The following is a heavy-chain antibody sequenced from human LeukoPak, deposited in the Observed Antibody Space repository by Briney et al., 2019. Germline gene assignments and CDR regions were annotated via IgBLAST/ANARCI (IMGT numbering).Heavy chain of an antibody. CDR3: ARGDDTSGYFYSYFDH. J-gene: IGHJ4*02. Sequence: GGSLRLSCAASGFPFSSYVMHWVRQAPGKGLEWVSFTSYDGSNKYYADSVKGRFTISRDNSKNTLDLQMNSLRAEDTAMYYCARGDDTSGYFYSYFDHWGQGTLVTVSS. D-gene: IGHD3-22*01. CDR1: GFPFSSYV. V-gene: IGHV3-30-3*01. CDR2: TSYDGSNK.